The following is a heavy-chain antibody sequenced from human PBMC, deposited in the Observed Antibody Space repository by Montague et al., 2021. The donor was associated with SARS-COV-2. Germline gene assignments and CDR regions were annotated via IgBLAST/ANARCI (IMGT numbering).Heavy chain of an antibody. J-gene: IGHJ4*02. CDR1: GFTFSDYY. V-gene: IGHV3-11*01. Sequence: SLRLFCAASGFTFSDYYMSWIRQAPGKGLEWVSYISSSGSTIYYXDSVKGRFTISRDNAKNSLYLQMNSLRAEDTAVYYCAREPAYDSSGYTFDYWGQGTLVTVSS. CDR2: ISSSGSTI. D-gene: IGHD3-22*01. CDR3: AREPAYDSSGYTFDY.